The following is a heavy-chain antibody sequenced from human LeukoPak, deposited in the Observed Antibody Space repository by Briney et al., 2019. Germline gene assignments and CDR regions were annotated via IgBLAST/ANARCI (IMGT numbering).Heavy chain of an antibody. J-gene: IGHJ4*02. CDR2: TRNKANSYTT. CDR3: VRVVHITANYPFDY. Sequence: GGSLRLSCAASGFTFSDHYMDWVRLAPGKGLEWVGRTRNKANSYTTEYAASVKGRFTISRDDSRNSLYLQMNSLKSEDTAVYYCVRVVHITANYPFDYGGQGTLVTVSS. V-gene: IGHV3-72*01. CDR1: GFTFSDHY. D-gene: IGHD2-21*01.